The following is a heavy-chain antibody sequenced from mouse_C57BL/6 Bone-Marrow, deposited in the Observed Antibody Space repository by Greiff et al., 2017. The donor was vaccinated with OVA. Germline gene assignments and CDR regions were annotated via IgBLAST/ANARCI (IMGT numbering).Heavy chain of an antibody. CDR3: AKTASYYSKGCAMDY. Sequence: QVQLQQSGPGLVQPSQSLSITCTVSGFSLTSYGVHWVRQPPGKGLEWLGVIWSGGSTDYNAAFISRLGISKDNSKGQVFFKMNSLQADDSAIYYCAKTASYYSKGCAMDYWGQGTSVTVSS. CDR2: IWSGGST. CDR1: GFSLTSYG. V-gene: IGHV2-4*01. D-gene: IGHD2-5*01. J-gene: IGHJ4*01.